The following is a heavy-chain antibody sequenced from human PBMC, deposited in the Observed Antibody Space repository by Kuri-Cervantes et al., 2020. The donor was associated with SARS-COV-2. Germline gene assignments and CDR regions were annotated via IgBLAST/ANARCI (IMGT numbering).Heavy chain of an antibody. Sequence: ASVKVSCKAFGYTFTGYYMHWVRQAPGQGLEWMGWMNPNSGNTGYAQKFQGRVTMTRNTSISTAYMELSSLRSEDTAVYYCARGSEDIVATEFDYWGQGTLVTVSS. CDR3: ARGSEDIVATEFDY. J-gene: IGHJ4*02. CDR2: MNPNSGNT. V-gene: IGHV1-8*02. D-gene: IGHD5-12*01. CDR1: GYTFTGYY.